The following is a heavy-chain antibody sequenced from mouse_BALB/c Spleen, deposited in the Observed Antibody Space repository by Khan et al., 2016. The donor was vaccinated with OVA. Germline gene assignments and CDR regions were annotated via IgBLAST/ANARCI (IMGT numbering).Heavy chain of an antibody. V-gene: IGHV9-4*02. CDR2: INTHSGVP. Sequence: QIQLVQSGPELKKPGETVRISCKASGYTFTNAGMQWVQKMPGKGLKWIGWINTHSGVPKYAEDFKGRFAFSLETSASTVFLQITNLKNEDTATYCWARGGAAYYRNDGGAMDYWGQGTSGTVSS. J-gene: IGHJ4*01. D-gene: IGHD2-14*01. CDR1: GYTFTNAG. CDR3: ARGGAAYYRNDGGAMDY.